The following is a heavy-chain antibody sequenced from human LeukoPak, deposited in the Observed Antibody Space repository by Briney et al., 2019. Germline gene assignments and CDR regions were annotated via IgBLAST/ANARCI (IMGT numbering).Heavy chain of an antibody. J-gene: IGHJ4*02. V-gene: IGHV3-66*01. CDR2: IYSGGSI. D-gene: IGHD2-15*01. Sequence: PGGSLRLSCAASGVTVSSNYMSWVRQAPGKGLEWVSVIYSGGSIYYADSVKGRFTISRDNSKNTLYLQMNSLRAEDTAVYYCAKGPGVVVVAATIPDDYWGQGTLVTVSS. CDR3: AKGPGVVVVAATIPDDY. CDR1: GVTVSSNY.